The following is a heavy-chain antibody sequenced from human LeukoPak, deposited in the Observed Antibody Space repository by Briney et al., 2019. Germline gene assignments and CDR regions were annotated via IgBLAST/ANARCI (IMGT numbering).Heavy chain of an antibody. Sequence: GSLRLSCAASGFSFDDYGMSWVRQAPGKGLEWVSGINWNGGSTGYADSVKGRFTISRDNAKNSLYLQMNSLRAEDTAVYYCARNGRMRGYSYGCSDWGQGTLVTVSS. V-gene: IGHV3-20*04. J-gene: IGHJ4*02. CDR2: INWNGGST. CDR3: ARNGRMRGYSYGCSD. D-gene: IGHD5-18*01. CDR1: GFSFDDYG.